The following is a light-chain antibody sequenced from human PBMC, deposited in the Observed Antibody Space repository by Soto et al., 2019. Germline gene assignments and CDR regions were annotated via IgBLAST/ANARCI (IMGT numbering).Light chain of an antibody. J-gene: IGKJ4*01. CDR3: QRCNTPFT. CDR1: QNIGSR. V-gene: IGKV1-5*01. Sequence: DIQMTQSPSTLSASVGDIVAITCRSSQNIGSRVAWYQRKPDEASKLLIYDASSLESGVPLRFGGSGSGTDFTLTISSLQPDDFATYYCQRCNTPFTFGGGTKVEIK. CDR2: DAS.